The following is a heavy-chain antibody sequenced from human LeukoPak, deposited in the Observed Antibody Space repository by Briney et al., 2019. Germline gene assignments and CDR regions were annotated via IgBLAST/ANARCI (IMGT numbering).Heavy chain of an antibody. V-gene: IGHV3-23*01. Sequence: GGSLGLSCAASGFTFSSYAMSWVRQAPGKGLEWVSAISGSGGSTYYADSVKGRFTISRDNSKNTLYLQMNSLRAEDTAVYYCAKAPSGYDWSPFDYWGQGTLVTVSS. CDR3: AKAPSGYDWSPFDY. D-gene: IGHD5-12*01. CDR1: GFTFSSYA. CDR2: ISGSGGST. J-gene: IGHJ4*02.